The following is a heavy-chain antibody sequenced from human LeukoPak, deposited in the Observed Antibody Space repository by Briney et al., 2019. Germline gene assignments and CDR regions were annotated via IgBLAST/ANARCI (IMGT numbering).Heavy chain of an antibody. D-gene: IGHD3-3*01. CDR1: GGSISSGGYY. Sequence: PSQTLSLTCTVSGGSISSGGYYWSWIRQHPGKGLEWIGYIYYSGSTYYNPSLKSRVTISVDTSKNQFSLKLSSVTDADTAVYYCARESRASIFGVSGGYYYYMDVWGKGPRSPSP. J-gene: IGHJ6*03. CDR3: ARESRASIFGVSGGYYYYMDV. V-gene: IGHV4-31*03. CDR2: IYYSGST.